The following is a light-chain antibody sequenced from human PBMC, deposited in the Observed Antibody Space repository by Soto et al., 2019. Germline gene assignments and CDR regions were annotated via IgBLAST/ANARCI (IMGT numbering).Light chain of an antibody. Sequence: EVVMAQSPATLSVSPGERATLSCRASQSVSSNLAWYQQKPGQAPRLLIYGASTRATGIPARFSGSGSGTEFTLTISSLQSEDFAVYYCQQYNNWPPVTFGPGTKVDI. CDR2: GAS. CDR3: QQYNNWPPVT. V-gene: IGKV3-15*01. CDR1: QSVSSN. J-gene: IGKJ3*01.